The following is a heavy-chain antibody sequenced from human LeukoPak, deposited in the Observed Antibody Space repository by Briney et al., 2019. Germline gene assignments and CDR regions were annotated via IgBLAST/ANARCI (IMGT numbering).Heavy chain of an antibody. Sequence: PGGPLRLSCAASGFTFGTYAMSWVRHAPGKGLEWVSRISDTGDVAYYADSVKGRFTISRDNSQNTLYLQMNSLRAEDTALYYCAKYGVSESYRGLDYRGQGTLVTVTS. D-gene: IGHD3-16*02. V-gene: IGHV3-23*01. CDR1: GFTFGTYA. J-gene: IGHJ4*02. CDR3: AKYGVSESYRGLDY. CDR2: ISDTGDVA.